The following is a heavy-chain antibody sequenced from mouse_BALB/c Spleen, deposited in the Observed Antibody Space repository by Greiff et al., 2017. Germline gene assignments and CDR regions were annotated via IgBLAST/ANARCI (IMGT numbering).Heavy chain of an antibody. CDR1: GFTFSSYA. CDR2: ISSGGSYT. V-gene: IGHV5-9-3*01. D-gene: IGHD4-1*01. J-gene: IGHJ2*01. Sequence: EVQGVESGGGLVKPGGSLKLSCAASGFTFSSYAMSWVRQTPEKRLEWVATISSGGSYTYYPDSVKGRFTISRDNAKNTLYLQMSSLRSEDTAMYYCARQTGKNYFDYWGQGTTLTVSS. CDR3: ARQTGKNYFDY.